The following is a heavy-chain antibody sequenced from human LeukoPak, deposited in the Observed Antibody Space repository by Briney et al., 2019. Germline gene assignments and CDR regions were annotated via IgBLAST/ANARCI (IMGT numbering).Heavy chain of an antibody. D-gene: IGHD2-2*01. J-gene: IGHJ4*02. Sequence: HPGGSLRLSCIASGFTFSSYGMNWVRQAPGKGLEWVSYISNTGSVIYYADSVKGRFTISRDNAKNSLYLQMNSLRAEDTAVYYCARNLPAADYWGQGTLVTVSS. CDR2: ISNTGSVI. CDR1: GFTFSSYG. V-gene: IGHV3-48*04. CDR3: ARNLPAADY.